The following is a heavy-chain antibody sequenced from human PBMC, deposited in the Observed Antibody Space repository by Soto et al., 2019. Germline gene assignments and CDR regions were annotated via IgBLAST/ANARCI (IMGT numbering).Heavy chain of an antibody. J-gene: IGHJ4*02. CDR3: AKAYSSGWYADFDY. CDR2: IKQDGSEK. CDR1: GFTFSSYW. V-gene: IGHV3-7*03. Sequence: EVQLVESGGGLVQPGGSLRLSCAASGFTFSSYWMSWVRQAPGKGLEWVANIKQDGSEKYYVDSVKGRFTISRDNAKNSLYLQMNSLRAEDTAVYYCAKAYSSGWYADFDYWGQGTLVTVSS. D-gene: IGHD6-19*01.